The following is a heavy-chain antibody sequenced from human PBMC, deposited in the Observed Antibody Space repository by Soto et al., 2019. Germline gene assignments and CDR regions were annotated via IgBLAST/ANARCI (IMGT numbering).Heavy chain of an antibody. D-gene: IGHD2-2*01. J-gene: IGHJ6*03. CDR2: MSGSGGST. CDR1: GFTFSSYA. Sequence: EVQLLESGGGLVQPGGSLRLSCAASGFTFSSYAMRWVRQAPGKGLEWVSAMSGSGGSTYYADSVKGRFTISRDNSKNTLYLQMNSLRAEDTAVYYCAKDGIYCSSTSCSWYYYYMDVWGKGTTVTVSS. CDR3: AKDGIYCSSTSCSWYYYYMDV. V-gene: IGHV3-23*01.